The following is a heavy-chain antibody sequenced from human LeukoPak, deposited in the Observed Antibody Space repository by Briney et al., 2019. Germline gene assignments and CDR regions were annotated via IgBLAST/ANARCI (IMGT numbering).Heavy chain of an antibody. CDR2: ISSSSSYI. Sequence: GGSLRLSCAASGFTFSSYSMNWVRQAPGKGLEWVSSISSSSSYIYYADSVKGRFTISRDNAKNSLYLQMNSLRAEDTAVYYCARDRGSSFPNWFDPWGQGTLVTVSS. CDR1: GFTFSSYS. J-gene: IGHJ5*02. V-gene: IGHV3-21*01. CDR3: ARDRGSSFPNWFDP. D-gene: IGHD6-6*01.